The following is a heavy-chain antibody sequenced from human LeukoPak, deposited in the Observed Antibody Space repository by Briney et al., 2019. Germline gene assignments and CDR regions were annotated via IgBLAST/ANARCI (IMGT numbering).Heavy chain of an antibody. D-gene: IGHD1-26*01. CDR2: IKSKADGGTT. V-gene: IGHV3-15*01. Sequence: GGSLRHSCAASGFTFSNAWMSWVRQVPGKGLEWVGRIKSKADGGTTDYGAPVKDRFSISRDDSKNTLYLQMNSLKTEDTAVYYCTTEHTLGKVGAIDYWGQGTLVTVSS. CDR3: TTEHTLGKVGAIDY. J-gene: IGHJ4*02. CDR1: GFTFSNAW.